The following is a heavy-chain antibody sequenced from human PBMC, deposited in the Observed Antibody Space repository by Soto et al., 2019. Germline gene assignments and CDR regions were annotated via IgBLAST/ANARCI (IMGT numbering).Heavy chain of an antibody. J-gene: IGHJ4*02. CDR2: ISSSSSYI. CDR1: GFTFSSYS. V-gene: IGHV3-21*01. Sequence: GGSLRLSCAASGFTFSSYSMNWVRHAPGKGLEWVSSISSSSSYIYYADSVKGRFTISRDNAKNSLYLQMNSLRAEDTAVYYCARGVGTDFDYWGQGTLVTVSS. D-gene: IGHD2-15*01. CDR3: ARGVGTDFDY.